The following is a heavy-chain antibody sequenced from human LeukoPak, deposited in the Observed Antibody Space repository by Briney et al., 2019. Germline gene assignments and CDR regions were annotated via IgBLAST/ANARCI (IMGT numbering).Heavy chain of an antibody. J-gene: IGHJ4*02. CDR2: FDPEDGET. CDR1: GYTLTELS. D-gene: IGHD3-3*01. V-gene: IGHV1-24*01. CDR3: ATTRTFTIFGVVITYFDY. Sequence: ASVKVSCKASGYTLTELSMHWVRQAPGKGLEWMGGFDPEDGETIYAQKFQGRVTMTEDTSTDTAYMELSSLRSEDTAVYYCATTRTFTIFGVVITYFDYWGQGTLVTVSS.